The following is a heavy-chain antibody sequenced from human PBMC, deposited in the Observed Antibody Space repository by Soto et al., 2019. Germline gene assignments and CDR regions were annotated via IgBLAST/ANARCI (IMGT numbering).Heavy chain of an antibody. J-gene: IGHJ6*03. CDR2: INAGNGNT. CDR3: ARAPIVVVPAAIGDYYYYYMDV. CDR1: GYTFTSYA. D-gene: IGHD2-2*02. Sequence: VQLVQSGAEVKKPGASVKVSCKASGYTFTSYAMHWVRQAPGQRLEWMGWINAGNGNTKYSQKFQGRVTITRDTSASTAYMELSSLRSEDTAVYYCARAPIVVVPAAIGDYYYYYMDVWGKGTTVTVSS. V-gene: IGHV1-3*01.